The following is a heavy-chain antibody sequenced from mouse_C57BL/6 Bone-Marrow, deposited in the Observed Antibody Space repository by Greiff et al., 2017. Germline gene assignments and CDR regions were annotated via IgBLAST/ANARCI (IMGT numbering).Heavy chain of an antibody. CDR2: IHPNSGST. J-gene: IGHJ4*01. Sequence: VQLQQPGAELVKPGASVKLSCKASGYTFTSYWMHWVKQRPGQGLEWIGMIHPNSGSTNYNEKFKSKATLTVDKSSSTAYMQLSSLTSEDSAVYYCASRITPYYYAMDYWGQGTSVTVSS. D-gene: IGHD1-1*01. V-gene: IGHV1-64*01. CDR3: ASRITPYYYAMDY. CDR1: GYTFTSYW.